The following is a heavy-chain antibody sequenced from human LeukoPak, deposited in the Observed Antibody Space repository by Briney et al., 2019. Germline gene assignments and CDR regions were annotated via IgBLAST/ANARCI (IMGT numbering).Heavy chain of an antibody. CDR1: GGSISSSSYY. J-gene: IGHJ4*02. D-gene: IGHD6-19*01. CDR3: ARVGGPGYSSGWYRGAIGY. Sequence: SETLSLTCTVSGGSISSSSYYWGWIRQPPGKGLEWIGEINHSGSTNYNLSLKSRVTISVDTSKNQFSLKLSSVTAADTAVYYCARVGGPGYSSGWYRGAIGYWGQGTLVTVSS. CDR2: INHSGST. V-gene: IGHV4-39*07.